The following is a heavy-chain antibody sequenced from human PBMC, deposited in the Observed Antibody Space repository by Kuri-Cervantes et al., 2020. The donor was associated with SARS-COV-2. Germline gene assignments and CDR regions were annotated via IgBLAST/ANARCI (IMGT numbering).Heavy chain of an antibody. CDR3: AKDWDSRGYYLFDH. D-gene: IGHD3-22*01. CDR1: GFTSSNYG. CDR2: LSGSGVST. Sequence: GESLKISCAASGFTSSNYGMNWVRQAPGKGLEWVSGLSGSGVSTYYAESVKGRFTISRDNSKSTLYLQMNSLRAEDTAVYYCAKDWDSRGYYLFDHWGQGTLVTVSS. J-gene: IGHJ4*02. V-gene: IGHV3-23*01.